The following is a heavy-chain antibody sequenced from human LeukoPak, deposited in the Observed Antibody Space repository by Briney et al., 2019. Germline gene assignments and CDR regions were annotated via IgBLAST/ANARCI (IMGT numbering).Heavy chain of an antibody. D-gene: IGHD3-3*01. Sequence: ASVKVSCKASGYTFTGYCMHWVRQAPGQGLEWMGWINPNSGGTNYAQKFQGRVTMTRDTSISTAYMELSRLRSDDTAVYYCARDRAAYDFWSGYYQNGWFDPWGQGTLVTVSS. CDR3: ARDRAAYDFWSGYYQNGWFDP. V-gene: IGHV1-2*02. CDR2: INPNSGGT. J-gene: IGHJ5*02. CDR1: GYTFTGYC.